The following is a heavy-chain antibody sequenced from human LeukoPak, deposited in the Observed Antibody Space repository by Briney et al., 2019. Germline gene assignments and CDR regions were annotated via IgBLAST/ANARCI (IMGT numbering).Heavy chain of an antibody. CDR1: GFTFSSYA. CDR3: AKDRITIFGVVMDQ. J-gene: IGHJ4*02. CDR2: ISSNGGST. V-gene: IGHV3-64*01. Sequence: GGSLRLSCAASGFTFSSYAMHWVRQAPGKGLEYVSAISSNGGSTYYANSVKGRFTISRDNSKNTLYLQMNSLRADDTAVYYCAKDRITIFGVVMDQWGQGTLVTVSS. D-gene: IGHD3-3*01.